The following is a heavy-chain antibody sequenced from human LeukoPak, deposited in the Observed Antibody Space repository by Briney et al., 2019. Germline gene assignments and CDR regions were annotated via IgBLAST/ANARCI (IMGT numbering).Heavy chain of an antibody. CDR2: ISAYNGNT. CDR3: ARLPAFYDILTGYYPPFDY. CDR1: GYTFTSYG. D-gene: IGHD3-9*01. J-gene: IGHJ4*02. V-gene: IGHV1-18*01. Sequence: GASVKVSCKASGYTFTSYGISWVRQAPGQGLEWMGWISAYNGNTNYAKKLQGRVTMTTDTSTSTAYMELRSLRSDDTAVYYCARLPAFYDILTGYYPPFDYWGQGTLVTVSS.